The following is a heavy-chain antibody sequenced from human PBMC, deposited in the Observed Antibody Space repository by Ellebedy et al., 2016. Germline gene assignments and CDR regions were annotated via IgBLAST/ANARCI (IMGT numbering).Heavy chain of an antibody. Sequence: SETLSLTCTVSGGSISSYYWSRIRQPPGKGLEWIGYIYYSGSTNYNPSLKSRVTISVDTSKNQFSLKLSSVTAADTAVYYCARLGLFDYNDSSGPYDYWGQGTLVTVSS. CDR2: IYYSGST. V-gene: IGHV4-59*08. D-gene: IGHD3-22*01. J-gene: IGHJ4*02. CDR3: ARLGLFDYNDSSGPYDY. CDR1: GGSISSYY.